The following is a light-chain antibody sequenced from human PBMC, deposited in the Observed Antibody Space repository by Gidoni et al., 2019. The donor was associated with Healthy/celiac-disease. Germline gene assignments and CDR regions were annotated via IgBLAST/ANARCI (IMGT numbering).Light chain of an antibody. CDR2: DAS. CDR1: QDISNY. Sequence: DIQMTQSPSSLSASVGDRLTITCQASQDISNYLNWYQQKPGKAPKLLIYDASNLETGVPSRLSGSGSGTDFTFTISSLQPEDIATYYCQQYDNLRITFGQGTRLEIK. V-gene: IGKV1-33*01. CDR3: QQYDNLRIT. J-gene: IGKJ5*01.